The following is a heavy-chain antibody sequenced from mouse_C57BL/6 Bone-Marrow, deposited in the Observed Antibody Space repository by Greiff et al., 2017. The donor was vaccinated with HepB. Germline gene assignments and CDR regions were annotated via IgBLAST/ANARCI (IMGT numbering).Heavy chain of an antibody. Sequence: VQLQQSGPELVKPGASVKISCKASGYTFTDYYINWVKQRPGQGLEWIGWIFPGSGSTYYNEKFKGKATLTVDKSSSTAYMLLSSLTSEDSAVYFCARSGTTVVAEYFDVWGTGTTVTVSS. J-gene: IGHJ1*03. CDR2: IFPGSGST. CDR1: GYTFTDYY. D-gene: IGHD1-1*01. CDR3: ARSGTTVVAEYFDV. V-gene: IGHV1-75*01.